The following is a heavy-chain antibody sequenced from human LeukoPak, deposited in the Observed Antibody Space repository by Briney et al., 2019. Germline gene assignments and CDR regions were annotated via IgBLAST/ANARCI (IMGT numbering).Heavy chain of an antibody. D-gene: IGHD6-19*01. CDR1: GGPIIGYY. CDR3: ARDGGYTSHDY. J-gene: IGHJ4*02. Sequence: PSETLSLTCTVSGGPIIGYYWSWMRQPAGKGLEWIGRIHTSGSTNYNASLKSRVTMSVDTSKNQFSLKLTSVTAADTAVYYCARDGGYTSHDYWGQGTLVTVSS. CDR2: IHTSGST. V-gene: IGHV4-4*07.